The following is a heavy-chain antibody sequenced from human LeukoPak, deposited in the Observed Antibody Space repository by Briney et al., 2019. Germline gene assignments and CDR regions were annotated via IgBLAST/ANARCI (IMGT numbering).Heavy chain of an antibody. CDR2: ISSSSSYI. CDR1: GFTFSSYS. CDR3: ARGAYYYDSSGYYD. Sequence: GGSLRLSCAASGFTFSSYSMNWVRQAPGKGLEWVSSISSSSSYIYYTDSVKGRFTISRDNAKNSLYLQMNSLRAEDTAVYYCARGAYYYDSSGYYDWGQGTLVTVSS. J-gene: IGHJ4*02. D-gene: IGHD3-22*01. V-gene: IGHV3-21*01.